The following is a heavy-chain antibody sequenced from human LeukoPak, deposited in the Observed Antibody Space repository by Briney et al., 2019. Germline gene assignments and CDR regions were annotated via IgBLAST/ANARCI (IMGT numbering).Heavy chain of an antibody. Sequence: GGSLRLSCAASGFTFSNYGVHWVRQAPGKGLEWVSFIRFDGSNKYYADSVKGRFTISRDSSKNSLYLRMNSLRAEDTAVYYCAREPTYSSSWYTSCDYWGQGTLVTVSS. CDR3: AREPTYSSSWYTSCDY. D-gene: IGHD6-13*01. J-gene: IGHJ4*02. V-gene: IGHV3-30*02. CDR1: GFTFSNYG. CDR2: IRFDGSNK.